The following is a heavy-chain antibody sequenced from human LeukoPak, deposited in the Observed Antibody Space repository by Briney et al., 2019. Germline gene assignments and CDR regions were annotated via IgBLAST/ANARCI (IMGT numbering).Heavy chain of an antibody. J-gene: IGHJ4*02. CDR3: ARDRPLSDRPRGRFGY. Sequence: PSETLSLNCAVYGGSFSGYYWSWIRQPPGKGLEWIREINHSGSTNYHPSFKSRVSIAVHTSKKQLSLKLSSVTAADTAVYYCARDRPLSDRPRGRFGYWGEGTLDTVSS. CDR1: GGSFSGYY. D-gene: IGHD6-25*01. V-gene: IGHV4-34*01. CDR2: INHSGST.